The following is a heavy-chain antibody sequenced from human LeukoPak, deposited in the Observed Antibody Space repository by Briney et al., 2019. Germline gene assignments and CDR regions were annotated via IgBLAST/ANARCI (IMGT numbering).Heavy chain of an antibody. D-gene: IGHD4-11*01. CDR3: AKDAQRGFDYSNSLEY. Sequence: GGSLSPSCVASQFTFSHYGMHCVRQAPGKGLEWEAVIWNDGSSQYYADSVKGRFTISRDNFQKTVYLQMNSLRAEDTAVYYCAKDAQRGFDYSNSLEYWGQGTLVTVSS. CDR2: IWNDGSSQ. CDR1: QFTFSHYG. J-gene: IGHJ4*02. V-gene: IGHV3-33*06.